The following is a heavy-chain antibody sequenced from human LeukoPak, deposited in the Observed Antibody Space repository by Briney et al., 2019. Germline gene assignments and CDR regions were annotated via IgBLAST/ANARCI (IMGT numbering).Heavy chain of an antibody. Sequence: PSETLSLTCAVYGGSFSGYYWSWIRQPPGKGLEWIGEINHSGSTNYNLSLKSRVTISVDTSKNQFSLKLSSVTAADTAVYYCARVEADYGDYVDYYYYGMDVWGQGTTVTVSS. CDR2: INHSGST. CDR3: ARVEADYGDYVDYYYYGMDV. D-gene: IGHD4-17*01. J-gene: IGHJ6*02. V-gene: IGHV4-34*01. CDR1: GGSFSGYY.